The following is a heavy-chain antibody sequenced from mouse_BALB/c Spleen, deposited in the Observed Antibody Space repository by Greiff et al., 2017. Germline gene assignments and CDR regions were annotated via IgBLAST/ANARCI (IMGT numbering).Heavy chain of an antibody. D-gene: IGHD2-3*01. CDR3: VRPPLYDGYPAWFAY. CDR1: GFTFNTYA. J-gene: IGHJ3*01. V-gene: IGHV10-1*02. CDR2: IRSKSNNYAT. Sequence: EVQVVESGGGLVQPKGSLKLSCAASGFTFNTYAMNWVRQAPGKGLEWVARIRSKSNNYATYYADSVKDRFTISRDDSQSMLYLQMNNLKTEDTAMYYCVRPPLYDGYPAWFAYWGQGTLVTVSA.